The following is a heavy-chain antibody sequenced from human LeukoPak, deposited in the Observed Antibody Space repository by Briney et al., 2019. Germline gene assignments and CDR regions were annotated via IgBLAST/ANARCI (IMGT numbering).Heavy chain of an antibody. V-gene: IGHV3-21*01. J-gene: IGHJ3*01. CDR1: GFTFSNFT. Sequence: GGSLRLSCAASGFTFSNFTMNWVRQSPGKGPEWVSCIGDDFSYKYYADSVKGRFTISRDNAKNSLYLQMNSLRVEDTAVYYCARFDIYADFRMVHDAFDLWGQGTMVAVSS. D-gene: IGHD4-17*01. CDR2: IGDDFSYK. CDR3: ARFDIYADFRMVHDAFDL.